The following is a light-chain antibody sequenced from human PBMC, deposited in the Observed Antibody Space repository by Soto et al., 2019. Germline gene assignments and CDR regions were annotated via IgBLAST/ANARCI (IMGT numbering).Light chain of an antibody. CDR1: SSDVGGSNG. CDR2: DVS. V-gene: IGLV2-18*02. J-gene: IGLJ1*01. Sequence: QSVLTQPPSVSGSPGQSVAISCTGTSSDVGGSNGVSWYQQPPGTAPKLIIYDVSNRPSGVPDRFSGSKSGNTASLIISELQAEDEGDYYCSSYTSSSTYVFGTGTKVTVL. CDR3: SSYTSSSTYV.